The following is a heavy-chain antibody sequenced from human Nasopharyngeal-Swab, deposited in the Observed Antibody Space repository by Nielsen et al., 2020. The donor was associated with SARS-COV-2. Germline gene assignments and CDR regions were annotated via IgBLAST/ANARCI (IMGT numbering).Heavy chain of an antibody. D-gene: IGHD3-10*01. Sequence: GASLKISCAASGFTFSDYYMSWIRQAPGKGLEWVSYISSSGSTIYYADSVKGRFTISRDNAKNSLYLQMNSLRAEDTAVYCCANHLPGTYYFDYWGQGTLVTVSS. V-gene: IGHV3-11*01. CDR3: ANHLPGTYYFDY. CDR2: ISSSGSTI. J-gene: IGHJ4*02. CDR1: GFTFSDYY.